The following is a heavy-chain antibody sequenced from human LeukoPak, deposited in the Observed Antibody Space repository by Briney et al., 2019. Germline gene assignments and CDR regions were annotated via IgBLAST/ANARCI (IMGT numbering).Heavy chain of an antibody. CDR3: ARGYYDSSGPVDY. J-gene: IGHJ4*02. CDR1: GGSMNSDY. Sequence: SETLSLTCTVSGGSMNSDYWSWIRQPPGKGLEWIGYIYHSGSTYYNPSLKSRVTISVDRSKNQFSLKLSSVTAADTAVYYCARGYYDSSGPVDYWGQGTLVTVSS. V-gene: IGHV4-59*12. CDR2: IYHSGST. D-gene: IGHD3-22*01.